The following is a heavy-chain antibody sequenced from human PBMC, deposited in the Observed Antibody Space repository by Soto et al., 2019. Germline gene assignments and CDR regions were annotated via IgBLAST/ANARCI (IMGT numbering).Heavy chain of an antibody. J-gene: IGHJ4*02. CDR3: TRGPRPISTGTGAY. Sequence: SLRLSCAASGFVFKMYWMHWVRQSPGKGLVWISRIYNDGTYSDYADSVRGRFTISRDNVNDTLCLQMNNLRAEDSGLYYCTRGPRPISTGTGAYWGQGTQVTVPS. V-gene: IGHV3-74*01. D-gene: IGHD3-10*01. CDR2: IYNDGTYS. CDR1: GFVFKMYW.